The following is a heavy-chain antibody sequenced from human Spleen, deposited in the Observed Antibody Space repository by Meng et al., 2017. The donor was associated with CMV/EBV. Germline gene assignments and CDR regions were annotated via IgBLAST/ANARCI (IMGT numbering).Heavy chain of an antibody. CDR3: ARRPLGSRAHLDY. J-gene: IGHJ4*02. CDR2: INQSGST. Sequence: SETLSLTCAVYGGSFSDFSWNWIRQPPGKGLEWIGEINQSGSTNYNPSLKSRVTISVDTSKKQFSLRLSSVTAADTAVYYCARRPLGSRAHLDYWGQGTLVTVSS. V-gene: IGHV4-34*01. CDR1: GGSFSDFS. D-gene: IGHD1-14*01.